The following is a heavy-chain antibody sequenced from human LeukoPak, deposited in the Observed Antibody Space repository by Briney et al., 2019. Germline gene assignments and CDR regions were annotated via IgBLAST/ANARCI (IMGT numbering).Heavy chain of an antibody. D-gene: IGHD2-21*01. CDR1: GFTFSNYG. CDR3: AKAPVTSCRGAYCYPFDY. V-gene: IGHV3-30*18. CDR2: ISFDGSKK. Sequence: PGGSLRLSCAASGFTFSNYGMSWVRQAPGKGLEWVTFISFDGSKKYYVDSVKGRFTISRDSSKNTLYLQMNSLRAKDAAVYYCAKAPVTSCRGAYCYPFDYWGQGTLVTVSS. J-gene: IGHJ4*02.